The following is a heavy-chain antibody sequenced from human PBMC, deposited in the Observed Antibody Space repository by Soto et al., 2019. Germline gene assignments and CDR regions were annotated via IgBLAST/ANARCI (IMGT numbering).Heavy chain of an antibody. CDR2: IYWDDDK. V-gene: IGHV2-5*02. Sequence: QITLKESGPTLVKPTQTLTLTCTFSGFSLSTSGVGVGWIRQPPGKALEWLALIYWDDDKRYSPSLKSRLTITKDTSKTQVVLTMTHMDTVDTATYYCAHRSATVTRFDYWGQGTLVTVSS. J-gene: IGHJ4*02. CDR1: GFSLSTSGVG. CDR3: AHRSATVTRFDY. D-gene: IGHD4-17*01.